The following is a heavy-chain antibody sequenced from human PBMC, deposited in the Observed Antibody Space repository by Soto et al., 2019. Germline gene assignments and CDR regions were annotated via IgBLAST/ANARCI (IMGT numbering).Heavy chain of an antibody. CDR3: ARDLSLSIAEPPDN. J-gene: IGHJ4*02. CDR2: IIPILGIA. D-gene: IGHD6-6*01. Sequence: ASVKVSCKASGGTFSSYTISWVRQAPGQGLEWMGRIIPILGIANYAQKFQGRVTITADKSTSTAYMELSSLRSEDTAVYYCARDLSLSIAEPPDNWGQGTLVTVSS. CDR1: GGTFSSYT. V-gene: IGHV1-69*04.